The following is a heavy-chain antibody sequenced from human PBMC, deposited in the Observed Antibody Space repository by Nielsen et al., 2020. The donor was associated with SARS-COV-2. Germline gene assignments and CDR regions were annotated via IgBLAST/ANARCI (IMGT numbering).Heavy chain of an antibody. D-gene: IGHD2-2*02. CDR3: ARGPPAIHRYYYYYMDV. V-gene: IGHV4-59*08. Sequence: WIRQPPGKGLEWIGSIFYTGSTNYNPSLNTSLKSRVTMSIDTSKNQFSLKLTSVTAADTAVYHCARGPPAIHRYYYYYMDVWGKGTTVTVSS. J-gene: IGHJ6*03. CDR2: IFYTGST.